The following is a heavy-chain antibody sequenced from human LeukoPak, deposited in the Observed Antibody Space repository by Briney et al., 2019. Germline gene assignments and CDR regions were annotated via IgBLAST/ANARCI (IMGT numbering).Heavy chain of an antibody. Sequence: GGSLRLSCAASGFTVSSNYMSWVRQAPGKGLEGVSVICSGGSTYYADSVKGRFTISRDNSKNTLYLQMNSLRAEDTAVYYCARDEASYYYDSSGYPLWGQGTTVTVSS. J-gene: IGHJ6*02. CDR2: ICSGGST. CDR1: GFTVSSNY. D-gene: IGHD3-22*01. V-gene: IGHV3-66*01. CDR3: ARDEASYYYDSSGYPL.